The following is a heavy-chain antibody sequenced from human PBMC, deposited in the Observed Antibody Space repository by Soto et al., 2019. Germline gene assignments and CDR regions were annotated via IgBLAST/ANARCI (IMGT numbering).Heavy chain of an antibody. V-gene: IGHV3-11*05. Sequence: QVQLVESGGGLVKPGGSLRLSCAASGFTFSDYYMSWIRKAPGKGLEWVSYISSSPSYTNYADSVKGRFTISRDNTKNSLYLQVNSLRADATAVYYCARARGEVADYWGQGTLVTVSS. D-gene: IGHD5-12*01. CDR2: ISSSPSYT. CDR3: ARARGEVADY. J-gene: IGHJ4*02. CDR1: GFTFSDYY.